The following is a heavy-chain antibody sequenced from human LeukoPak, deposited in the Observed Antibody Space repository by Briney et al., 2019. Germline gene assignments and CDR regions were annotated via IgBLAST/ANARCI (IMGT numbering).Heavy chain of an antibody. V-gene: IGHV1-46*01. Sequence: GASVKVSCKASGYTFTSYYMNWVRQAPGQGLEWMGIINPSVGGISYAQKFQGRVTMTSDTSASTVYMDLSSLGSEDTAVYYCARGPGRDGDNFQSYYGVDVWGQGTTVTVSS. CDR3: ARGPGRDGDNFQSYYGVDV. D-gene: IGHD5-24*01. J-gene: IGHJ6*02. CDR1: GYTFTSYY. CDR2: INPSVGGI.